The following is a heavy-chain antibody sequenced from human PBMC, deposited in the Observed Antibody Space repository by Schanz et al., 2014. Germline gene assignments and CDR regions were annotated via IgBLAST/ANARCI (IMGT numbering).Heavy chain of an antibody. J-gene: IGHJ4*02. Sequence: QVQLVESGGGVVQPGGSLRLSCVASGFTFSSSGMHWVRQAPGKGLEWVAFIRYTGGNKYYPDSVKGRFTISRDNSKITVYLQMTSLRAEDTAVYHCVKDLEGSSSSWYSHFDHWGLGTLVTVSS. V-gene: IGHV3-30*02. CDR1: GFTFSSSG. CDR2: IRYTGGNK. D-gene: IGHD6-13*01. CDR3: VKDLEGSSSSWYSHFDH.